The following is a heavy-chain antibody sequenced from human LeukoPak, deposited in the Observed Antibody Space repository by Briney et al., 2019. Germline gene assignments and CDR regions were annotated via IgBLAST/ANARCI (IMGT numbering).Heavy chain of an antibody. J-gene: IGHJ6*03. CDR2: ISSSSTI. CDR3: ARAPWFGELSGYYYMDV. V-gene: IGHV3-48*01. Sequence: GGSLRLSCAASGFTFSSSAMSWVRQAPGKGLEWVSYISSSSTIYYADSVKGRFTISRDNAKNSLYLQMNSLRAEDTAVYYCARAPWFGELSGYYYMDVWGKGTTVTVSS. D-gene: IGHD3-10*01. CDR1: GFTFSSSA.